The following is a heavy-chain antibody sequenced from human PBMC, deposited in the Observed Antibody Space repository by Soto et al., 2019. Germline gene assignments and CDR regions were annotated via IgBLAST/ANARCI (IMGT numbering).Heavy chain of an antibody. V-gene: IGHV4-34*01. CDR3: ARGPNWNDQRFDY. Sequence: QVQLQQWGAGLLEPSETLSLTCVVYGGSFTGYFWSWIRQSPGTGLEWIGQINRSGSSNYNPSLKSRVTISVDTSKNEVSLKLSSVTAADTAVYFCARGPNWNDQRFDYWGLGTLVTVSS. CDR2: INRSGSS. J-gene: IGHJ4*02. CDR1: GGSFTGYF. D-gene: IGHD1-1*01.